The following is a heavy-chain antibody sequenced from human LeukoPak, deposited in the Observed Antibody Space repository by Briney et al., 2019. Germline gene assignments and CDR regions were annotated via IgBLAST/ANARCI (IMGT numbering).Heavy chain of an antibody. J-gene: IGHJ4*02. CDR1: GFTFSSYG. V-gene: IGHV3-30*18. CDR2: ISYDGSNK. CDR3: AKDSSGSSDY. D-gene: IGHD1-26*01. Sequence: GGSLRLSCAASGFTFSSYGMHWVRQAPGKGLEWVAVISYDGSNKYYADSVKGRFTFSRDNSKNTLYLQMNSLRAEDTAVYYCAKDSSGSSDYWGQGTLVTVSS.